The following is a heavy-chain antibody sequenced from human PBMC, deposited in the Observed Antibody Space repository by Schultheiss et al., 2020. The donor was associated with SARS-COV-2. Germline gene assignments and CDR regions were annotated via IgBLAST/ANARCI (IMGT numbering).Heavy chain of an antibody. CDR1: GFTFSSYA. Sequence: GGSLRLSCAASGFTFSSYAMNWVRQAPGKGLEWVSSISSSSSYIYYADSVKGRFTISRDNAKNSLYLQMNSLRAEDTAVYYCARDPTTHTGYSSSWYHAYYYYGMDVWGQGTTVTVSS. CDR3: ARDPTTHTGYSSSWYHAYYYYGMDV. V-gene: IGHV3-21*01. CDR2: ISSSSSYI. J-gene: IGHJ6*02. D-gene: IGHD6-13*01.